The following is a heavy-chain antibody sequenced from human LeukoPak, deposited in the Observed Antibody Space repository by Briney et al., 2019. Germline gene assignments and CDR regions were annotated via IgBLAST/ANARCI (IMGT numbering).Heavy chain of an antibody. Sequence: GGSLRLSCAASGFTFSNYGMSWVRQAPGKGLEWVSAISGSGVSTYYADSVKGRFSISRDSSKNILYLQMNSLRAEDTAVYYCAKDRCSNGIGCYYYYMDVWGKGTTVTISS. CDR3: AKDRCSNGIGCYYYYMDV. CDR1: GFTFSNYG. D-gene: IGHD2-8*01. CDR2: ISGSGVST. J-gene: IGHJ6*03. V-gene: IGHV3-23*01.